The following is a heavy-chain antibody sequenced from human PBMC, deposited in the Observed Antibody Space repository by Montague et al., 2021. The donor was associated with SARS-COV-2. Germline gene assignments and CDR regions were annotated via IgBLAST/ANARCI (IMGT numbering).Heavy chain of an antibody. CDR2: IYYSGST. V-gene: IGHV4-59*02. Sequence: SETLSLTCSVSGVSVNNYYWAWIRQTPAKGLEWIGSIYYSGSTYYNPSLKSRVAISIDTSENQFSLKLSSVTAADTAVYYCARGNRIAVAGTDFDYWGQGTLVTVSS. CDR3: ARGNRIAVAGTDFDY. D-gene: IGHD6-19*01. CDR1: GVSVNNYY. J-gene: IGHJ4*02.